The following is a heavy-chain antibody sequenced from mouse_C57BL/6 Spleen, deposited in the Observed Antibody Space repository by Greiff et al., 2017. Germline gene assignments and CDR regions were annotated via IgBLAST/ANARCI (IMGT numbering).Heavy chain of an antibody. Sequence: VQLQQSGPELVKPGASVKISCKASGYTFTDYYMNWVKQSHGKSLEWIGDINHNNGGTSYNQKFKGKATLTVDNSSSTAYMELRSLTSEDSAVYYCARRAYYSNYVWFAYWGQGTLVTVSA. CDR2: INHNNGGT. V-gene: IGHV1-26*01. CDR1: GYTFTDYY. J-gene: IGHJ3*01. CDR3: ARRAYYSNYVWFAY. D-gene: IGHD2-5*01.